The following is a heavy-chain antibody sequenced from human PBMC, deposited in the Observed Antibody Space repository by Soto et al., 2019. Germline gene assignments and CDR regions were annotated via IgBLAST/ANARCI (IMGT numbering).Heavy chain of an antibody. D-gene: IGHD3-10*01. CDR2: FSVGSGET. CDR3: AKTYDSGNYYNAY. CDR1: EFMVTPYG. J-gene: IGHJ4*02. Sequence: GGALRLSCAASEFMVTPYGMSWARQTPGKGLEWVSTFSVGSGETQYADSVNGRFTISRDNSRNTVYLQIDRLRAEETAVYYCAKTYDSGNYYNAYWGQGTLVPV. V-gene: IGHV3-23*01.